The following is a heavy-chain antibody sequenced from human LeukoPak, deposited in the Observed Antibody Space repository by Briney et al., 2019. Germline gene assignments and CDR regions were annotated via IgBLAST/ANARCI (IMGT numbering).Heavy chain of an antibody. V-gene: IGHV3-49*04. D-gene: IGHD5-12*01. CDR3: TRDGVIVATTGYYYYGMDV. CDR2: IRSKAYGGTT. Sequence: GGSLRLSCAASGFTFSNAWMSWVRQAPGKGLEWVGFIRSKAYGGTTEYAASVKGRFTISRDDSKSIAYLQMNSLKTEDTAVYYCTRDGVIVATTGYYYYGMDVWGQGTTVTVSS. CDR1: GFTFSNAW. J-gene: IGHJ6*02.